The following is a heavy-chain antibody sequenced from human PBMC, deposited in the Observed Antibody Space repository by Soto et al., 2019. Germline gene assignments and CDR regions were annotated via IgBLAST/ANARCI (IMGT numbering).Heavy chain of an antibody. Sequence: QVQLVGSGGGVVQPGRSLRLSCAASGFTFSSYSMHWVRQAPGKGLEWVAVISYDGSSEYYADSVKGRFTISRDNPKNALYLQMNSLRTEDTAEYYGARERGTSYGMDVWGQGTTVTVSS. D-gene: IGHD5-12*01. CDR2: ISYDGSSE. CDR1: GFTFSSYS. CDR3: ARERGTSYGMDV. V-gene: IGHV3-30-3*01. J-gene: IGHJ6*02.